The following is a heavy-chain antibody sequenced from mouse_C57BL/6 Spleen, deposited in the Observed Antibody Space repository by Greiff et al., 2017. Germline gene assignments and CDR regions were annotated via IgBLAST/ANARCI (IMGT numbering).Heavy chain of an antibody. CDR3: ARSGGAVVEVYFDY. D-gene: IGHD1-1*01. J-gene: IGHJ2*01. Sequence: QVQLQQSGAELVRPGTSVKVSCKASGYAFTNYLIEWVKQRPGQGLEWIGVINPGSGGTNYNEKFKGKATLTADKSSSTAYMQLSSLTSEDSAVYFCARSGGAVVEVYFDYWGQGTTLTVSS. CDR1: GYAFTNYL. CDR2: INPGSGGT. V-gene: IGHV1-54*01.